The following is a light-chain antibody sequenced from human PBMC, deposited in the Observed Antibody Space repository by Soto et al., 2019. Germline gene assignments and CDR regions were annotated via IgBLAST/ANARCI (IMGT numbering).Light chain of an antibody. CDR1: QGIISY. CDR2: AAS. V-gene: IGKV1-9*01. J-gene: IGKJ5*01. Sequence: IQLTQYPSSLSASVGDRVTITCRASQGIISYLAWYQQKPGKAPKLLIYAASTLQSGVPSRFSVSGSGTDFTLTISRLQPEDFATYYCQQLNSYPITFGQGTRLEIK. CDR3: QQLNSYPIT.